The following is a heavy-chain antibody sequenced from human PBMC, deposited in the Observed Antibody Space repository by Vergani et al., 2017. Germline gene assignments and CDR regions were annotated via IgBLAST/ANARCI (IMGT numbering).Heavy chain of an antibody. CDR3: AKSGFVGAFET. D-gene: IGHD6-6*01. Sequence: VQLVEWGGGVVQPGESLRLSCTASGFTFSDFWMTWVRQVPGKGLEWVANIMPDGSATMYADSLRGRFSISRDNSKNSLHLNMSSLRVEDTAFYFCAKSGFVGAFETWGQGTMVTVSS. CDR2: IMPDGSAT. CDR1: GFTFSDFW. J-gene: IGHJ3*02. V-gene: IGHV3-7*01.